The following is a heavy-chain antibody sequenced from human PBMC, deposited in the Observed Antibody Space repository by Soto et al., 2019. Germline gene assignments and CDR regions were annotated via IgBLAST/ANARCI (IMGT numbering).Heavy chain of an antibody. J-gene: IGHJ5*02. Sequence: NPSETLSLTCTVSGGSISSGGYYWSWIRQHPGKGLEWIGYIYYSGSTYYNPSLKSRVTISVDTSKNQFSLKLSSVTAADTAVYYCAGQTFTIAAASYGRSNWFDPWGPGTLVTVSS. CDR2: IYYSGST. D-gene: IGHD6-25*01. V-gene: IGHV4-31*03. CDR3: AGQTFTIAAASYGRSNWFDP. CDR1: GGSISSGGYY.